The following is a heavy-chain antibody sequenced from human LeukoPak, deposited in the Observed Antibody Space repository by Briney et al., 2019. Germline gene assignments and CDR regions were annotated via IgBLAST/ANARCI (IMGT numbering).Heavy chain of an antibody. Sequence: ASVKVSCKASGYTFTSYDINWVRQATGQGLEWMGWMNPNSGNTGYAQKFQGRVTMTRSTSISTAYMGLSSLRSEDTAVHYCATASTVTTERGSVVRAFDIWGQGTMVTVSS. CDR2: MNPNSGNT. CDR1: GYTFTSYD. D-gene: IGHD4-17*01. V-gene: IGHV1-8*01. J-gene: IGHJ3*02. CDR3: ATASTVTTERGSVVRAFDI.